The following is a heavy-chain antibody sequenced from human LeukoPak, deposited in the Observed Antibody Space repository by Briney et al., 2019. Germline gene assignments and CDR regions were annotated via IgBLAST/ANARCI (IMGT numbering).Heavy chain of an antibody. J-gene: IGHJ4*02. CDR3: AKDLRFTRISGGWYYFDY. Sequence: GGSLRLSCAASGFTFSSYAMSWVRQAPGKGLEWVSAISGSGGSTYYADSVKGRFTISRDNSKNTLYLQMNSLRAEDTAVYYCAKDLRFTRISGGWYYFDYWGQGTLVTVSS. D-gene: IGHD6-19*01. V-gene: IGHV3-23*01. CDR2: ISGSGGST. CDR1: GFTFSSYA.